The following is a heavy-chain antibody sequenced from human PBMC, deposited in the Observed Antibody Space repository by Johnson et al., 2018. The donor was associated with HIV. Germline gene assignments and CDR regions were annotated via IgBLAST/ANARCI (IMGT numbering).Heavy chain of an antibody. Sequence: QEQLVESGGGVVQPGRSLRLSCAASGFTFSSYGMHWVRQAPGKGLEWVAVISYDGSNKYYADSVKGRFTISRDTSKNTLYLQINSLRTEDTARYYCATHLSDYDDTLTYDAFDVWGQGTVVTVSS. CDR3: ATHLSDYDDTLTYDAFDV. CDR2: ISYDGSNK. CDR1: GFTFSSYG. D-gene: IGHD4-17*01. V-gene: IGHV3-30*03. J-gene: IGHJ3*01.